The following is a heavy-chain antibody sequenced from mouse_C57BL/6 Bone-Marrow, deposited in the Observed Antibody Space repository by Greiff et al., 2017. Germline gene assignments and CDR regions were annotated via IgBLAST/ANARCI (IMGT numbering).Heavy chain of an antibody. D-gene: IGHD1-1*01. CDR2: IYPGDGDT. CDR1: GYAFSSSW. V-gene: IGHV1-82*01. J-gene: IGHJ2*01. CDR3: ARSPITTVVATPFDY. Sequence: VKLMESGPELVKPGASVKISCKASGYAFSSSWMNWVKQRPGTGLEWIGRIYPGDGDTNYNGKFKGKATLTADKSSSTAYMQLSSLTSEDSAVYFCARSPITTVVATPFDYWGQGTTLTVSS.